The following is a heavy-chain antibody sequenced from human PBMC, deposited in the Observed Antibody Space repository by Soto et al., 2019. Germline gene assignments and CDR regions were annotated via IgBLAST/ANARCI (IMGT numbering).Heavy chain of an antibody. D-gene: IGHD3-22*01. CDR1: GYSFTSYW. CDR2: IDPSDSYT. V-gene: IGHV5-10-1*01. CDR3: ARHRYYYDSSGYYYTWYYYHYVMDF. Sequence: PGESLKISCKGSGYSFTSYWISWVRQMPGKGLEWMGRIDPSDSYTNYSPSFQGHVTISADKSISTAYLQWSSLKASDTAMYYCARHRYYYDSSGYYYTWYYYHYVMDFRGQGSSVIVSS. J-gene: IGHJ6*02.